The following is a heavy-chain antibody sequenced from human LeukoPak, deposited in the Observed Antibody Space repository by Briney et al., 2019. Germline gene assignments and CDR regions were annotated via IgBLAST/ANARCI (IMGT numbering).Heavy chain of an antibody. CDR1: GGSISSYY. V-gene: IGHV4-59*01. Sequence: SETLSLTCTVSGGSISSYYWSWLRQPPGKGLEGVGYIYYSGSTNYNPSLKSRVHISVDTSKNQFSLKLSSVTAADTAVYYYARERRSAVAGFDAFDIWGQGTMVTVSS. J-gene: IGHJ3*02. CDR3: ARERRSAVAGFDAFDI. CDR2: IYYSGST. D-gene: IGHD6-19*01.